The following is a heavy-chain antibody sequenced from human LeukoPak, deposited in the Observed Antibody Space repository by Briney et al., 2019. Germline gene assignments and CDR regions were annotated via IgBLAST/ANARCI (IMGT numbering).Heavy chain of an antibody. Sequence: AASVKVSCKASGGTFSSYAISWVRQAPGQGLEWMGGIIPIFGTANYAQKFQGRVTITADESTSTAYMELSSLRSEDTAVYYCARDSGSYFDPFDYWGQGTLVTVSS. V-gene: IGHV1-69*13. CDR1: GGTFSSYA. CDR2: IIPIFGTA. CDR3: ARDSGSYFDPFDY. J-gene: IGHJ4*02. D-gene: IGHD1-26*01.